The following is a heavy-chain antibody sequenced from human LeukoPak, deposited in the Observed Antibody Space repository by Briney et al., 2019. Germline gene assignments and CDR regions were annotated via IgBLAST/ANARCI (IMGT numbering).Heavy chain of an antibody. J-gene: IGHJ6*03. Sequence: SETLSLTCTVSGGSISSSSYYWGWIHQPPGKGLEWIGSIYYSGSTYYNPSLKSRVTISVDTSKNQFSLKLSSVTAADTAVYYCARPGNYYYYYMDVWGKGTTVTVSS. V-gene: IGHV4-39*01. CDR3: ARPGNYYYYYMDV. CDR1: GGSISSSSYY. CDR2: IYYSGST.